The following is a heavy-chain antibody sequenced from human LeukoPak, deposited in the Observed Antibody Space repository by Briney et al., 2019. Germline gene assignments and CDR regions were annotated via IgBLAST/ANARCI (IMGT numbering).Heavy chain of an antibody. CDR1: GFTFSSYG. Sequence: GGSLRLSCAASGFTFSSYGMHWVRQAPGKGLEWVAFIRYDGSNKYYADSVKGRFTISRDYSKNTLYLQMNSLRAEDTAVYYCAKVAEKLVIAGYDAFDIWGQGTMVTVSS. J-gene: IGHJ3*02. CDR2: IRYDGSNK. V-gene: IGHV3-30*02. D-gene: IGHD3-9*01. CDR3: AKVAEKLVIAGYDAFDI.